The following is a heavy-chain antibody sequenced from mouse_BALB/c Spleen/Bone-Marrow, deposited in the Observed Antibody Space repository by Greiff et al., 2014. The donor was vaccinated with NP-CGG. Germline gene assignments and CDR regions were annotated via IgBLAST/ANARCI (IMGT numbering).Heavy chain of an antibody. D-gene: IGHD2-4*01. Sequence: VQLQQSGAELVRPGSSVKISCKASGYAFSNYGMNWVKQRPGQGLEWIGQIYPGDGDTNNNGKFKGRVTLTADKSSSTAYMQLSSLTSEDSAVYFCASVYDYGRGYAMDYWGQGTSVTVSS. CDR3: ASVYDYGRGYAMDY. V-gene: IGHV1-80*01. CDR1: GYAFSNYG. CDR2: IYPGDGDT. J-gene: IGHJ4*01.